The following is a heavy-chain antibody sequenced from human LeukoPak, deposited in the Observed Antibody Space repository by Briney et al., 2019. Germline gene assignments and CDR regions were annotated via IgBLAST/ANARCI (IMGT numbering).Heavy chain of an antibody. V-gene: IGHV3-30*18. Sequence: GGSLRLSCAASGFTFSSYGMHWVRRAPGKGLEWVAVISYDGSNKYYADSVKGRFTISRDNSKNTLYLQMNSLRTEDTAIYYCAKEDVVVITIRYFQHWGQGTLVTVSS. D-gene: IGHD3-22*01. CDR1: GFTFSSYG. J-gene: IGHJ1*01. CDR2: ISYDGSNK. CDR3: AKEDVVVITIRYFQH.